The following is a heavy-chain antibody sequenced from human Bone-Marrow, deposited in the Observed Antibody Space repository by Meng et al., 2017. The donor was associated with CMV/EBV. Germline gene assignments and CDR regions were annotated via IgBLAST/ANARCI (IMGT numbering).Heavy chain of an antibody. D-gene: IGHD6-19*01. Sequence: ASVKVSCKASGYTFTGYYIHWVRQAPGQGLEWMGWINPNSGGTNYAQKFQGRVTMTRDTSISTAYMELSRLTSDDPAVYYCARRGLAVLAYYGMDFWGQGTTVTVSS. CDR2: INPNSGGT. CDR1: GYTFTGYY. CDR3: ARRGLAVLAYYGMDF. V-gene: IGHV1-2*02. J-gene: IGHJ6*02.